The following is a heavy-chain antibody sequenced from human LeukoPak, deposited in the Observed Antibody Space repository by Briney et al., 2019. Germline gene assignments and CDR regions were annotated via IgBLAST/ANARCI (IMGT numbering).Heavy chain of an antibody. J-gene: IGHJ4*02. CDR2: IYHSGST. CDR3: ASGRGGIRGVFFDY. D-gene: IGHD3-10*01. Sequence: SETLFLTCTVSGGSISSSIWWSWVRQPPGKGLEWIGEIYHSGSTNYNPSLKSRVTISVDKSRNQFSLSLNSVTAADTAVHYCASGRGGIRGVFFDYWGQGTLVTVSS. CDR1: GGSISSSIW. V-gene: IGHV4-4*02.